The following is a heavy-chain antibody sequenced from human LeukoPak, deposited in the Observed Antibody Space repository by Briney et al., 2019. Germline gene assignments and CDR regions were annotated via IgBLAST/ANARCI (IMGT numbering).Heavy chain of an antibody. J-gene: IGHJ4*02. CDR1: GGSISSYY. CDR2: IYTSGST. Sequence: SETLSLTCTVSGGSISSYYWSWIRQPAGKGLEWIGRIYTSGSTNYNPSLKSRVTMSVDTSKNQFSLKLSSVTAADTAVYYCARVRSEGWSLQEFDYWGQGTLVTVSS. V-gene: IGHV4-4*07. D-gene: IGHD2-15*01. CDR3: ARVRSEGWSLQEFDY.